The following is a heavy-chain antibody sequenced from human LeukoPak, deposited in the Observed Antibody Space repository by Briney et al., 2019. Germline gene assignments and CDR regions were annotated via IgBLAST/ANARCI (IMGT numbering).Heavy chain of an antibody. V-gene: IGHV1-8*03. CDR2: MNPNSGNT. Sequence: ASVKVSCKASGYTFTSYDINWVRQATGQGLEWMGWMNPNSGNTGYAQKFQGRVTITRNTSISTAYMELSSLRSEDTAVYYCARGLGGYYYYYYMDVWGKGTTVTVSS. J-gene: IGHJ6*03. D-gene: IGHD2-15*01. CDR3: ARGLGGYYYYYYMDV. CDR1: GYTFTSYD.